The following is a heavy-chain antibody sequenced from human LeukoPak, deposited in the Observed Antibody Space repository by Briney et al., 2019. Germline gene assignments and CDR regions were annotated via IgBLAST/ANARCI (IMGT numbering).Heavy chain of an antibody. Sequence: SETLSLTCTVSGGSFSSYYGCWIRQPPGKGLEWIGYIYYSGSTNYNPSLKSRVTIAVDTSKNQFSLKLSSVTAADSGVKYCARELDYGDYASYFDYWGQGTLVTVSS. CDR2: IYYSGST. CDR1: GGSFSSYY. V-gene: IGHV4-59*01. J-gene: IGHJ4*02. D-gene: IGHD4-17*01. CDR3: ARELDYGDYASYFDY.